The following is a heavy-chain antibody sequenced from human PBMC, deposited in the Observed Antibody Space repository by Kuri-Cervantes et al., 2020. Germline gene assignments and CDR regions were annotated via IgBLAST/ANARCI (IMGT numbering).Heavy chain of an antibody. Sequence: GGSLRLSCAASGFTFSSYGMHWARQAPGKGLEWVAVISYDGSNKYYADSVKGRFTISRDNSKNTLYLQMNSLRAEDTAVYYCAKASTTVSSLDYWGQGTLVTVSS. D-gene: IGHD4-17*01. CDR3: AKASTTVSSLDY. CDR1: GFTFSSYG. V-gene: IGHV3-30*18. CDR2: ISYDGSNK. J-gene: IGHJ4*02.